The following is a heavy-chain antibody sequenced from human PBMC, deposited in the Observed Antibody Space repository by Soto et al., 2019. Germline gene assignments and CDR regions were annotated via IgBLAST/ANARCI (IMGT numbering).Heavy chain of an antibody. CDR3: ARHQVDVLTAPQGHPFDY. J-gene: IGHJ4*02. Sequence: EVQLVQSGAEMKKAGESLQISCKASGYSFTTYWIGWVRQMPGKGLEWMGIVYCGYSDTKYSPSFQGRVIISADKSTNTAYLQWSSLEASDTAIYYCARHQVDVLTAPQGHPFDYWGQGTLVTVSS. D-gene: IGHD2-21*02. CDR2: VYCGYSDT. V-gene: IGHV5-51*01. CDR1: GYSFTTYW.